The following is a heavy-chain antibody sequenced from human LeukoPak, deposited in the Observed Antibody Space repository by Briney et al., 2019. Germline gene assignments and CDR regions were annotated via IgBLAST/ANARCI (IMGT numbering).Heavy chain of an antibody. CDR2: MSFDGSSSSK. V-gene: IGHV3-30*01. J-gene: IGHJ4*02. D-gene: IGHD2/OR15-2a*01. Sequence: GGSLRLSCAASGFTLSSYAIHWVRQAPGKGLEWVALMSFDGSSSSKYYADSVKGRFTVSRDNSKNTLYLQLNSLRTEDTAVYYCARPGMTATTFSYFDYWGQGTLVTVSS. CDR1: GFTLSSYA. CDR3: ARPGMTATTFSYFDY.